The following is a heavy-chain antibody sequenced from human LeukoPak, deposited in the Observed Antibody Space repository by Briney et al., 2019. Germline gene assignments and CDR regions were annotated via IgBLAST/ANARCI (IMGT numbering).Heavy chain of an antibody. D-gene: IGHD1-26*01. CDR3: TRDSGTYNWFDP. CDR1: GFTFSGSA. V-gene: IGHV3-73*01. Sequence: GGSLRLSCAASGFTFSGSAIHWVRQSSGKGLEWVGQIDKKDKGYATATAYAASVKGRFTISRDDSINTAYLQMKSMKTEDTAPYYCTRDSGTYNWFDPWGQGTLVTVSS. CDR2: IDKKDKGYATAT. J-gene: IGHJ5*02.